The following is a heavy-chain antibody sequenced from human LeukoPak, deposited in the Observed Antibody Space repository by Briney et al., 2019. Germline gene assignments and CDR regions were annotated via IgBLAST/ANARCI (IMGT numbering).Heavy chain of an antibody. CDR2: ISSSSSYI. V-gene: IGHV3-21*01. CDR3: ARGYSSVTYGFDY. J-gene: IGHJ4*02. CDR1: GFTFSSYS. Sequence: GRSLRLSCAASGFTFSSYSMNWVRQAPGKGLEWVSSISSSSSYIYYADSVKGRFTISRDNAKNSLYLQMNSLRAEDTAVYYCARGYSSVTYGFDYWGQGTLVTVSS. D-gene: IGHD6-19*01.